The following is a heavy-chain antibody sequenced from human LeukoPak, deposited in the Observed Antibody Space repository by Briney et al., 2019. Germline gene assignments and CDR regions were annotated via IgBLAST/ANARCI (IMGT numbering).Heavy chain of an antibody. Sequence: SETLSLTCTVSGGSISSYYWSWIRQPPGKGLEWIGYIYYSGSTNYNPSLKSRVTISVDTSKNQFSLLLSSVTAADTAVYYCAREGREDIITATGDYWGQGTLVTVSS. CDR1: GGSISSYY. V-gene: IGHV4-59*12. CDR2: IYYSGST. CDR3: AREGREDIITATGDY. J-gene: IGHJ4*02. D-gene: IGHD3-10*01.